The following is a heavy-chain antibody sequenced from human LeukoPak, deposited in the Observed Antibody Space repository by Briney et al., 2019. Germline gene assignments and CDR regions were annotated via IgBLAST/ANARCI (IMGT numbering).Heavy chain of an antibody. J-gene: IGHJ6*03. CDR1: GYTFTSYD. Sequence: ASVKVSCKASGYTFTSYDISWVRQATGQGLEWMGWMNPNSGNTGYAQKFQGRVTMTRNTSISTAYMELSSLRSEDTAVYYCARAGSGYYYYYMDVWGKGTTVTVSS. V-gene: IGHV1-8*01. D-gene: IGHD3-22*01. CDR3: ARAGSGYYYYYMDV. CDR2: MNPNSGNT.